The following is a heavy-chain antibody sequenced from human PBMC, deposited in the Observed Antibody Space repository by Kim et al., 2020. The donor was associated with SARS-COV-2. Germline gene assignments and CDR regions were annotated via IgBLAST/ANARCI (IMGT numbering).Heavy chain of an antibody. Sequence: SETLSLTCTVSGGSISSSSYYWGWIRQPPGKGLEWIGSIYYSGSTYYNPSLKSRVTISVDTSKNQFSLKLSSVTAADTAVYYCARLLPHYYILTGYPRYAEYFQHWGQGTLVTVSS. CDR1: GGSISSSSYY. V-gene: IGHV4-39*01. D-gene: IGHD3-9*01. J-gene: IGHJ1*01. CDR3: ARLLPHYYILTGYPRYAEYFQH. CDR2: IYYSGST.